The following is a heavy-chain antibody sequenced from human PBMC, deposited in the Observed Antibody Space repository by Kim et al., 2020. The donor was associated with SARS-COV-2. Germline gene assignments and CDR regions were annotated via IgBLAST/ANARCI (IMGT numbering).Heavy chain of an antibody. D-gene: IGHD1-1*01. CDR2: IIPIFGTA. Sequence: SVKVSCKASGGTFSSYAISWVRQAPGQGLEWMGGIIPIFGTANYAQKFQGRVTITADESTSTAYMELSSLRSEDTAVYYCASWGELERDDAFDIWGQGTMVTVSS. J-gene: IGHJ3*02. V-gene: IGHV1-69*13. CDR1: GGTFSSYA. CDR3: ASWGELERDDAFDI.